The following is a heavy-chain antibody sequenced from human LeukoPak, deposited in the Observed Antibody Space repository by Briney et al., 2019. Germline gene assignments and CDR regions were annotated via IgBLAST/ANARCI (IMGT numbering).Heavy chain of an antibody. J-gene: IGHJ4*02. D-gene: IGHD2-2*01. Sequence: GGSLRLSCAASGFAVSSNYMSWVRQAPGKGLEWVSIIYSGGSTYYTDSVRGRFIISRDISKNTLYLQMNSLRAEDTAVYYCARVGDCGRASCYAIDYWGQGTLVTVSS. V-gene: IGHV3-66*01. CDR1: GFAVSSNY. CDR2: IYSGGST. CDR3: ARVGDCGRASCYAIDY.